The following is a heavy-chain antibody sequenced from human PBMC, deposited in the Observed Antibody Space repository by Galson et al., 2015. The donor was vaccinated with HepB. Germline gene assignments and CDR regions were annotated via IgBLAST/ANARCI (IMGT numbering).Heavy chain of an antibody. Sequence: SVKVSCKASGYTFTTYTTSWVRQVPGQSLEWMGRINTYSDSQLYAQKFQDRVTMTADTSTTTAYLELGSLGFDESVLYYWARGGMAAIGRPSFDSWGQGTLVTVSS. CDR3: ARGGMAAIGRPSFDS. CDR2: INTYSDSQ. J-gene: IGHJ4*02. D-gene: IGHD5-24*01. CDR1: GYTFTTYT. V-gene: IGHV1-18*01.